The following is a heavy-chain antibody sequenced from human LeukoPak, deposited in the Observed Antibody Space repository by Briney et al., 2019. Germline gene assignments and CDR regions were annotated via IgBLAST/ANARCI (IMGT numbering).Heavy chain of an antibody. D-gene: IGHD3-3*01. V-gene: IGHV4-59*12. Sequence: SETLSLTCTVSGGSISSYYWSWIRQPPGKGLEWIGYIYYSGSTNYNPSLKSRVTISVDTSKNQFSLNLSSVTAADTAVYYCAKDWSIFGARDWFDPWGQGTLVTASS. J-gene: IGHJ5*02. CDR2: IYYSGST. CDR1: GGSISSYY. CDR3: AKDWSIFGARDWFDP.